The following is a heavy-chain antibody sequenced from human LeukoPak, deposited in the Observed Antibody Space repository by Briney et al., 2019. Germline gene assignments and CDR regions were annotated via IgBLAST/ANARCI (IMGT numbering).Heavy chain of an antibody. D-gene: IGHD6-19*01. CDR1: GGSISSGSYY. Sequence: PSETLSLTCTVSGGSISSGSYYWSWIRQPAGKRLEWIGHIYRSGSTNYNPSLKSRVTISVDTSKNQFSLKLSSVTAADTAVYYCARRGGYSSGYYYYYYYMDVWGKGTTVTVSS. CDR2: IYRSGST. CDR3: ARRGGYSSGYYYYYYYMDV. J-gene: IGHJ6*03. V-gene: IGHV4-61*09.